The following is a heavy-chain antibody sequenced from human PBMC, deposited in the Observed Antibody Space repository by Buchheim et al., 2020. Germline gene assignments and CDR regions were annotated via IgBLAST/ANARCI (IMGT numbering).Heavy chain of an antibody. V-gene: IGHV3-30*18. CDR2: ISYDGSNK. Sequence: QVQLVESGGGVVQPGRSPRLSCAASGFTFSSYGMHWVRQAPGKGLEWVAVISYDGSNKYYADSVKGRFTISRDNSKNTLYLQMNSLRAEDTAVYYCAKGSTTSYGMDVWGQGT. D-gene: IGHD2-2*01. CDR1: GFTFSSYG. J-gene: IGHJ6*02. CDR3: AKGSTTSYGMDV.